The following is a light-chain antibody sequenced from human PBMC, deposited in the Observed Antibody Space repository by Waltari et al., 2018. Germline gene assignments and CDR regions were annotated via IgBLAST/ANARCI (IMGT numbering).Light chain of an antibody. CDR2: EVS. J-gene: IGLJ1*01. Sequence: QPALTQPASVSGSPGQSITLPCPGTSSDVGKYNVVSWYHQHPGKPPNFIIYEVSEGPSGVSNRFSGSKSGNTASLTISGLQAEDEADYYCCSYAGGTTYVFGTGTKVTVL. CDR1: SSDVGKYNV. V-gene: IGLV2-23*02. CDR3: CSYAGGTTYV.